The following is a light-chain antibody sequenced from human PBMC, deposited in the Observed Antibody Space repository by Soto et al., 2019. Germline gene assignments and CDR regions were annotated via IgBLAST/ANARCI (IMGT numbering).Light chain of an antibody. CDR2: AVS. Sequence: QSALTQPPSASGSPGQSVTISWTGTSSDVGGYKYVSWYQQYPGKAPKLMIYAVSKRPSGVPDRFSGSKSGNTASLTVSGLQAEDEADYYCSSYAGSNNYVFGTGTKVTVL. J-gene: IGLJ1*01. CDR1: SSDVGGYKY. V-gene: IGLV2-8*01. CDR3: SSYAGSNNYV.